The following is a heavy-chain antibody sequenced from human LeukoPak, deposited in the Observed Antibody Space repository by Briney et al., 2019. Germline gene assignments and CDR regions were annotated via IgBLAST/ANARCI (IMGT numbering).Heavy chain of an antibody. D-gene: IGHD6-13*01. V-gene: IGHV3-23*01. J-gene: IGHJ4*02. CDR2: ISGSGGST. CDR3: ARDLEGVSWYSSSWFDY. Sequence: GGSLRLSCAASGFTFSSCAMSWVRQAPGKGLEWVSAISGSGGSTYYADSVKGRFTISRDNSKNTLYLQMNSLRAEDTAVYYCARDLEGVSWYSSSWFDYWGQGTLVTVSS. CDR1: GFTFSSCA.